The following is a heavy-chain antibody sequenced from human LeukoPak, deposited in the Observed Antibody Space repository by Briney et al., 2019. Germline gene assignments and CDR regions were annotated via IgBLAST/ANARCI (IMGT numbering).Heavy chain of an antibody. Sequence: VASVKVSCKVSGYTLTELSMHWVRQAPGKGLEWMGGFDPEDGETIYAQKFQGRVTMTEDTSTDTAYMELSSLRSEDTAVYYCARDPGYDYVWGAPDYWGQGTLVTVSS. D-gene: IGHD3-16*01. CDR1: GYTLTELS. V-gene: IGHV1-24*01. J-gene: IGHJ4*02. CDR3: ARDPGYDYVWGAPDY. CDR2: FDPEDGET.